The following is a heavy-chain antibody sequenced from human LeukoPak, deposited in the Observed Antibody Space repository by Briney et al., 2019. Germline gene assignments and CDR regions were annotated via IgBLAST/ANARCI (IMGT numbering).Heavy chain of an antibody. D-gene: IGHD3-22*01. CDR2: IYYSGST. Sequence: PSQTLSLTCTVSGGSISSGGYYWSWIRQHPGKGLEWIGYIYYSGSTYYNPSLKSRVTISVDTSKNQFSLKLSSVTAADTAVYYRARDRSYDSLFDPWGQGTLVTVSS. V-gene: IGHV4-31*03. CDR3: ARDRSYDSLFDP. CDR1: GGSISSGGYY. J-gene: IGHJ5*02.